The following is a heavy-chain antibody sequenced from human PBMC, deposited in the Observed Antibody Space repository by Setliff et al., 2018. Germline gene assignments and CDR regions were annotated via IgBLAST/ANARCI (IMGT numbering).Heavy chain of an antibody. J-gene: IGHJ4*02. D-gene: IGHD6-13*01. V-gene: IGHV1-24*01. CDR3: STVEAITIAAAGTTIFDY. CDR2: FDPEDGET. Sequence: ASVKVSCKASGYTFTGYYMHWVRQAPGQGLEWVGGFDPEDGETIYAKKFQGRVTMTEDTSTDTAYMELSSLRSEDTAVYYCSTVEAITIAAAGTTIFDYWGQGTLVTVSS. CDR1: GYTFTGYY.